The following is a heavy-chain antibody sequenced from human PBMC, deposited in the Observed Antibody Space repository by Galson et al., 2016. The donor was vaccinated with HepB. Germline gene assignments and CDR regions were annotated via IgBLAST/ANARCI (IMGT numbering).Heavy chain of an antibody. Sequence: SLRLSCAASGFSFSSHGMNWVRQAPGKGLEWVAIIWYDGVNKNYAESVKGRFTISRDNSNNMLFLQMSSLRVDDTAVYYCAKRHEYCPPVGCSVDSWGQGTLVSVSS. CDR3: AKRHEYCPPVGCSVDS. V-gene: IGHV3-30*02. J-gene: IGHJ4*02. CDR1: GFSFSSHG. CDR2: IWYDGVNK. D-gene: IGHD2/OR15-2a*01.